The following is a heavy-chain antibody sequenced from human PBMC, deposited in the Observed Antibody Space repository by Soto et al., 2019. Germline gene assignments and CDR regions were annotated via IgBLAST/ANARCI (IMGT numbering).Heavy chain of an antibody. D-gene: IGHD5-12*01. J-gene: IGHJ6*02. V-gene: IGHV5-10-1*01. Sequence: GESLKISCKGSGYSFTSYWISWVRQMPGKGLEWMGRIDPSDSYTNYSPSFQGHVTISADKSISTAYLQWSSLKASDTAMYYCASGHSGYDPYGMDVRGQGTTVTVSS. CDR2: IDPSDSYT. CDR3: ASGHSGYDPYGMDV. CDR1: GYSFTSYW.